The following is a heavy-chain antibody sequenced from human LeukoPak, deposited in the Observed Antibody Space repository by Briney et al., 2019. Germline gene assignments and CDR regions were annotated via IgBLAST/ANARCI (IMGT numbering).Heavy chain of an antibody. CDR1: GYTFTSYY. CDR3: ARTLGYCSSTSCYDSSPDY. D-gene: IGHD2-2*01. J-gene: IGHJ4*02. V-gene: IGHV1-8*02. CDR2: MNPNSGNT. Sequence: ASVKVSCKASGYTFTSYYMHWVRQATGQGLEWMGWMNPNSGNTGYAQKFQGRVTMTRNTSISTAYMELSSLRSEDTAVYYCARTLGYCSSTSCYDSSPDYWGQGTLVTVSS.